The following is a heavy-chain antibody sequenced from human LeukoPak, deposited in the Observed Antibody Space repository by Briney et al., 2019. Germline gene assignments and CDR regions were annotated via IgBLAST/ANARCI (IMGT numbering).Heavy chain of an antibody. D-gene: IGHD3-22*01. CDR2: IYSGGST. Sequence: GGSLRLSCAASGFTVSDNYMSWVRQAPGKGLEWVSVIYSGGSTYYADSVKGRFTISRDNSKNTLYLQMNSLRAEDTAVYYCARDSAGGKYYDSSGYYYEDYWGQGTLVTVSS. CDR1: GFTVSDNY. CDR3: ARDSAGGKYYDSSGYYYEDY. J-gene: IGHJ4*02. V-gene: IGHV3-53*01.